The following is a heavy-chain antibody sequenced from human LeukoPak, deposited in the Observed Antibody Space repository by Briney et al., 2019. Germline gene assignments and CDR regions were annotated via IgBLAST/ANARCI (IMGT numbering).Heavy chain of an antibody. V-gene: IGHV1-69*13. CDR3: ARGVASDYYYYYYGMDV. CDR1: GGTFSSYA. J-gene: IGHJ6*02. CDR2: IIPIFGTA. Sequence: SVKVSCKASGGTFSSYAISWVRQAPGQGLEWMGGIIPIFGTANYAQKFQGRVTITADESTSTAYMELSSLRSEDTAVYYCARGVASDYYYYYYGMDVWGQGTTVTVSS.